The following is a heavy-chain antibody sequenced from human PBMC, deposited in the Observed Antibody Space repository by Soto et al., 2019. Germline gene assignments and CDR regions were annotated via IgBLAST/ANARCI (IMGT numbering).Heavy chain of an antibody. Sequence: PGESLKISCKGSGYTFRTSWIGWVRQMPGKGLEWMGVIYAGASDTKYSPSFEGQIIMSVDMSIRTAYLQLNSLKASDTATYFCARSGAYAYDSPILEAVFDYWGQGTMVTVSS. V-gene: IGHV5-51*01. CDR1: GYTFRTSW. D-gene: IGHD5-12*01. J-gene: IGHJ4*02. CDR2: IYAGASDT. CDR3: ARSGAYAYDSPILEAVFDY.